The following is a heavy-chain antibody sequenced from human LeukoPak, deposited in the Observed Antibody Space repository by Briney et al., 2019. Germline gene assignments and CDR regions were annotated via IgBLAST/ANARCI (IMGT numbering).Heavy chain of an antibody. CDR2: MNPNSGNT. CDR3: ARVGYSGYDLPDY. CDR1: GYTFTSYG. V-gene: IGHV1-8*02. Sequence: ASVKVSCKASGYTFTSYGISWVRQAPGQGLEWMGWMNPNSGNTGYAQKFQGRVTMTRNTSISTAYMELSSLRSEDTAVYYCARVGYSGYDLPDYWGQGTLVTVSS. D-gene: IGHD5-12*01. J-gene: IGHJ4*02.